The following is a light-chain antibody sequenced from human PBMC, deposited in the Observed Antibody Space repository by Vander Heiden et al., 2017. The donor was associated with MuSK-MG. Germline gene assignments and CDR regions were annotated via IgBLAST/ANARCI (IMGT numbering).Light chain of an antibody. CDR1: QDINYH. CDR3: QQYHNLPPLT. V-gene: IGKV1-33*01. Sequence: DIQLTQSPSSLSASIGDRVTITCQASQDINYHLSWYQQKPGKAPKLVIYDASNLEPGVPPRFDGSGSGTDFSLTISGLQPEDFATYFCQQYHNLPPLTFGGGTKVELK. J-gene: IGKJ4*01. CDR2: DAS.